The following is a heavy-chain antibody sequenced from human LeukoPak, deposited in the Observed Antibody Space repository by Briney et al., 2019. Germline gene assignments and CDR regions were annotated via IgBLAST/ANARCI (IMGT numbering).Heavy chain of an antibody. CDR1: GSTISSSW. D-gene: IGHD5-18*01. V-gene: IGHV3-7*01. CDR2: IKKDGSEK. Sequence: GGSLRLSCAASGSTISSSWMSWVRQAPGKGLEWVANIKKDGSEKYYVDSVKGRFTIPRDNAQESLYLQMNSLRAEDTAVYYCAKWRTGDSYGYEYWGQGTLVTVSS. J-gene: IGHJ4*02. CDR3: AKWRTGDSYGYEY.